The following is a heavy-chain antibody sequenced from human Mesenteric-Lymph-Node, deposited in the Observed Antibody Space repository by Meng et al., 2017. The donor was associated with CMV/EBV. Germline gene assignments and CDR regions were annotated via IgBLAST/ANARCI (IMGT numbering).Heavy chain of an antibody. Sequence: CTCSGGSISSGGYYWSWIRQHTGKGLEWIGYISYSGITWYNPSLQSRVTISVDTSNNQFSLRLSSVTAADTAVYYCARDRSGYSLHDYWGQGTLVTVSS. CDR2: ISYSGIT. V-gene: IGHV4-31*03. D-gene: IGHD3-3*01. CDR1: GGSISSGGYY. J-gene: IGHJ4*02. CDR3: ARDRSGYSLHDY.